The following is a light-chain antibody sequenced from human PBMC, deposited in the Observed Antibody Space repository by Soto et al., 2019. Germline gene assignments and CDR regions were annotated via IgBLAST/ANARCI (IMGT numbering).Light chain of an antibody. CDR3: QVWESSSDQRI. CDR2: DDN. J-gene: IGLJ2*01. CDR1: NIGGKS. V-gene: IGLV3-21*02. Sequence: SYELTQPPSASAAPGQTARITCGGDNIGGKSVHWYQHKAGQAPVVVVYDDNKRPSGIPERFSGSNSGDTATLTISRVEAVDEADYYCQVWESSSDQRIFGGGTKLTVL.